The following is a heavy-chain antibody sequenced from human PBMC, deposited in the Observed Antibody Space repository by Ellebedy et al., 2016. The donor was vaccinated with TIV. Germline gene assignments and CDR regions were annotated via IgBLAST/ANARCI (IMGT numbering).Heavy chain of an antibody. CDR2: ISHDATVM. D-gene: IGHD1-1*01. CDR3: ARDRAWKIFDY. Sequence: PGGSLRLSCTASGFTFSEDVMHWVRQAPGKGLVWISRISHDATVMAYADSVEGRFTISRDNAKNTVYLQMNSLRAEDTAVYYCARDRAWKIFDYWGRGTLVTVSS. J-gene: IGHJ4*01. V-gene: IGHV3-74*01. CDR1: GFTFSEDV.